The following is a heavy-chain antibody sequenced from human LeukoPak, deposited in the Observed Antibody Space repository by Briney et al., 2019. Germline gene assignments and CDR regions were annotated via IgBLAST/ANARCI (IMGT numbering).Heavy chain of an antibody. Sequence: PGGSLRLSCAASGFTFSSYGMHWVRQAPGKGLEWVAVISYDGSNKYYADSVKGRFTISRDNSKNTLYLQMNSLRAEDTAVYYCAKDGPCGGDCYSFDYWGQGTLVTVSS. CDR2: ISYDGSNK. CDR3: AKDGPCGGDCYSFDY. CDR1: GFTFSSYG. V-gene: IGHV3-30*18. D-gene: IGHD2-21*02. J-gene: IGHJ4*02.